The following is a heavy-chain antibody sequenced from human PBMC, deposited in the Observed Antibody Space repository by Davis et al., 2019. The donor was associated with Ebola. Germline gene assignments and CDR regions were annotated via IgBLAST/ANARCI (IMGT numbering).Heavy chain of an antibody. Sequence: ASVKVSCKASGYTFTSYYMHWVRQAPGQGLEWMGIINPSGGSTSYAQKFQGRVTMTRDTSTSTVYMELSSLGSEDTAVYYCARDGGGSYYAVLNFDYWGQGTLVTVSS. CDR3: ARDGGGSYYAVLNFDY. J-gene: IGHJ4*02. D-gene: IGHD1-26*01. CDR2: INPSGGST. V-gene: IGHV1-46*01. CDR1: GYTFTSYY.